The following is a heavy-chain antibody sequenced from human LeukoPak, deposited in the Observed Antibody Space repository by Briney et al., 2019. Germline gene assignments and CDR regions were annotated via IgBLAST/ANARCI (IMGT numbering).Heavy chain of an antibody. J-gene: IGHJ4*02. CDR3: TRWLGAYDC. D-gene: IGHD2-21*01. CDR2: ISSNGAST. Sequence: PGGSLRLFCAASGFNVSGYGMHWVRPAPRKGVEYVSAISSNGASTYYANSVKGRFTISRDNSKNTLYLHMGSLRAEDMAVYFCTRWLGAYDCWGQGALVTVSS. CDR1: GFNVSGYG. V-gene: IGHV3-64*01.